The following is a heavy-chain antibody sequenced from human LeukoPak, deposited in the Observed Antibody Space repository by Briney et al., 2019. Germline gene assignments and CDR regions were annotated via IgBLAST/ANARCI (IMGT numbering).Heavy chain of an antibody. CDR2: IRYDGSNK. V-gene: IGHV3-30*02. D-gene: IGHD3-3*01. Sequence: GVSLRLSCAASGFTFSSYGMHWVRQAPGKGLEWVAFIRYDGSNKYYADSVKGRFTISRDNSKNTLYLQMNSLRAEDTAVYYCAKDDDGYYYYYYMDVWGKGTTVTVSS. CDR3: AKDDDGYYYYYYMDV. J-gene: IGHJ6*03. CDR1: GFTFSSYG.